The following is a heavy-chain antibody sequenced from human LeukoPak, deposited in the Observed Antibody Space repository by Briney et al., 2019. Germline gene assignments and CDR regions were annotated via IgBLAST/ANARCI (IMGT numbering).Heavy chain of an antibody. CDR3: ARDPLRYCSSSTSCYNYYYGMDV. V-gene: IGHV4-31*03. J-gene: IGHJ6*02. CDR2: IYYSGST. Sequence: SGTLSLTCTVSTASISSGGYYWSWIRQHPGKGLEWIGYIYYSGSTYYNPSLKSRVTISLDTSKNQFTLKLSSVTAADTAVYYCARDPLRYCSSSTSCYNYYYGMDVWGQGTTVTVSS. D-gene: IGHD2-2*02. CDR1: TASISSGGYY.